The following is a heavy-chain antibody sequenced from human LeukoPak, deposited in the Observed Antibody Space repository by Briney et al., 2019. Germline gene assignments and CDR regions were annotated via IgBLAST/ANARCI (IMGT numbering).Heavy chain of an antibody. CDR1: GGTFSSYA. V-gene: IGHV1-69*04. CDR3: VYGSGSYLDAFDI. J-gene: IGHJ3*02. D-gene: IGHD3-10*01. CDR2: IIPILGIA. Sequence: ASVKVSCKASGGTFSSYAISWVRQAPGQGLEWMGRIIPILGIANYAQKFQGRVTITADKSTSTAYMELSSLRSEDTAVYYCVYGSGSYLDAFDIWGQGTMVTVSS.